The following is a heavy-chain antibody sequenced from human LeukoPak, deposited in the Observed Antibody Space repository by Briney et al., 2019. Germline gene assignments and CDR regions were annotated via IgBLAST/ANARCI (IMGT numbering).Heavy chain of an antibody. CDR2: IRYDGSNK. J-gene: IGHJ3*02. V-gene: IGHV3-30*02. CDR3: AKDQGSSWYPDAFDI. CDR1: GFTFSSYG. Sequence: GGSLRLSCAASGFTFSSYGMHWVRQAPGKGLEWVAFIRYDGSNKYYADSVKGRFTISRDNSKNTLYLQMNSLRAEDTAVYYCAKDQGSSWYPDAFDIWGQGTMVTVSS. D-gene: IGHD6-13*01.